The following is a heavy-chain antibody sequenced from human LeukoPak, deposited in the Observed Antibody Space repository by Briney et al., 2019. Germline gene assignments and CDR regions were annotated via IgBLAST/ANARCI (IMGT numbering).Heavy chain of an antibody. V-gene: IGHV3-21*04. Sequence: KPGGSLRLSCAASGLILSPYSMNWVRQAPGKGLEWVSSISSDSTFIYYADSVKGRFSISRDNSKNTLYLQMNSLRAEDTAVYYCAKHGSGRYFDYWGQGTLVTVSS. CDR3: AKHGSGRYFDY. J-gene: IGHJ4*02. D-gene: IGHD6-19*01. CDR2: ISSDSTFI. CDR1: GLILSPYS.